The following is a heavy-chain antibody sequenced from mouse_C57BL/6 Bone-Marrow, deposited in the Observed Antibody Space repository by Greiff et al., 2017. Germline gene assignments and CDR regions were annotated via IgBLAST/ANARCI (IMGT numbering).Heavy chain of an antibody. V-gene: IGHV1-64*01. Sequence: QVQLQQPGAELVKPGASVKLSCKASGYTFTSYWMHWVKQRPGQGLEWIGMIHTNSGSTNYNEKFKSKATLTLDKSSSAAYMQLRRLTSEDSAVYYCSRSGTPQAAWFAYWGQGTLVTVSA. CDR1: GYTFTSYW. CDR2: IHTNSGST. D-gene: IGHD3-2*02. J-gene: IGHJ3*01. CDR3: SRSGTPQAAWFAY.